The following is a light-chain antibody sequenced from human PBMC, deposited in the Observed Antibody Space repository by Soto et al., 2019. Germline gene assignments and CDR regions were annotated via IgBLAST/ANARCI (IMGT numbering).Light chain of an antibody. CDR1: QSLLHSNGYNY. CDR2: LGS. CDR3: MHALQMRVE. J-gene: IGKJ1*01. Sequence: DSVMTQFPLSLSVTPGEPASISCRSSQSLLHSNGYNYLDWDVQKPGQSPQLLIYLGSNRASGVPDRFRGSGSGTDCTLNISRVEAEDVGVYYCMHALQMRVEFGQGTKVEIK. V-gene: IGKV2-28*01.